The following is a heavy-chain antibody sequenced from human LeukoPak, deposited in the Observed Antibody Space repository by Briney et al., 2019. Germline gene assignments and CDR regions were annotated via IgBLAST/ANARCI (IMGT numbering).Heavy chain of an antibody. CDR3: ARDREDYYDSSGYYLPGY. V-gene: IGHV1-18*01. Sequence: GASVKVSCKASGYTFTTYGISWVRQAPGQGLEWMGWISAYNGDTNYAQKLQGRVTMTTNTSTSTAYMELRSLRSDDTAVYYCARDREDYYDSSGYYLPGYWGQGTLVTVSS. CDR1: GYTFTTYG. J-gene: IGHJ4*02. CDR2: ISAYNGDT. D-gene: IGHD3-22*01.